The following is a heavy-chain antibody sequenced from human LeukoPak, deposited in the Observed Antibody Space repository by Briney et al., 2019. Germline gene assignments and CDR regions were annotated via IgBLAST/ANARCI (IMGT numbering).Heavy chain of an antibody. CDR3: ARVGVTVTNPWYFDL. J-gene: IGHJ2*01. D-gene: IGHD4-17*01. CDR2: INPSSGST. V-gene: IGHV1-46*01. CDR1: GYTFTSYY. Sequence: ASVKVSCKASGYTFTSYYMHWVRQAPGQGLEWMGIINPSSGSTSYAQKFQGRVTMTRDTSTSTVYMELSSLRSEDTAVYYCARVGVTVTNPWYFDLWGRGTLVTVSS.